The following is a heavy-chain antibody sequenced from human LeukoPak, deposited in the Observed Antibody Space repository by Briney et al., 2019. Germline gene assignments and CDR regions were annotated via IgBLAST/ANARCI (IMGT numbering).Heavy chain of an antibody. CDR3: ARDLTLTMVRGVIDPDFDY. J-gene: IGHJ4*02. CDR1: GYTFTSYG. V-gene: IGHV1-18*01. CDR2: ISAYNGNT. Sequence: ASVKVSCKASGYTFTSYGISWVRQAPGQGLDWMGWISAYNGNTNYAQKLQGRVTMTTDTSTSTAYMELRSLRSDDTAVYYCARDLTLTMVRGVIDPDFDYWGQGTLVTVSS. D-gene: IGHD3-10*01.